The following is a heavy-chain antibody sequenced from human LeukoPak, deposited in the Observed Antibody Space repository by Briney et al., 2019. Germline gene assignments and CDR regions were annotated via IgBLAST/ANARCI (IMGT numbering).Heavy chain of an antibody. CDR1: GFTFSSYG. CDR2: IRYDGSNK. V-gene: IGHV3-30*02. CDR3: AIGGQWYSSSWYFDY. D-gene: IGHD6-13*01. J-gene: IGHJ4*02. Sequence: PGGSLRLSCAASGFTFSSYGMHWVRQAPGKGLEWVAFIRYDGSNKYYADSVKGRFTISRDNSKNTLCLQMNSLRAEDTAVYYCAIGGQWYSSSWYFDYWGQGTLVTVSS.